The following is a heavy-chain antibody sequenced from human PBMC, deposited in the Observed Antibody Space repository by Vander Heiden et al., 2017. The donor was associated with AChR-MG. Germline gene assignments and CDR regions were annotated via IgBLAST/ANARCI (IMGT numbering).Heavy chain of an antibody. V-gene: IGHV4-39*01. CDR1: GGSISSSSYY. Sequence: QLQLQESGPGLVKPSETLSLTCTVSGGSISSSSYYWGWIRQPPGKGLEWIGSIYYSGSTYYNPSLKSRVTISVDTSKNQFSLKLSSVTAADTAVYYCASGKDYYDSRTYWGQGTLVTVSS. CDR2: IYYSGST. CDR3: ASGKDYYDSRTY. D-gene: IGHD3-22*01. J-gene: IGHJ4*02.